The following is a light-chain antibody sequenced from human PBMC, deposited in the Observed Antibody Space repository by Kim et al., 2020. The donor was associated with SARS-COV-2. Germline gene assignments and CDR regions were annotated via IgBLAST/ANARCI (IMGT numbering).Light chain of an antibody. CDR2: GAS. J-gene: IGKJ2*01. V-gene: IGKV3-20*01. Sequence: LSPGERAPPSCRASQSVSSSYLAWYQQKPGQAPRLLIYGASNRATGIPDRFTGSGSGTDFTLTISRLEPEDFAVYYCQQYGSASYTFGQGTKLEI. CDR1: QSVSSSY. CDR3: QQYGSASYT.